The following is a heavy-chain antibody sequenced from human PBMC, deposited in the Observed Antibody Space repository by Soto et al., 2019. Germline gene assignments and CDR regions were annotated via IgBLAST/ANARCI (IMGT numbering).Heavy chain of an antibody. V-gene: IGHV1-69*02. CDR2: IIPILGIA. D-gene: IGHD3-10*01. CDR1: GGTFSSYT. Sequence: SVKVSCKASGGTFSSYTISWVLQAPGQGLEWMGRIIPILGIANYAQKFQGRVTITADKSTSTAYMELSSLRSEDTAVYYCARAPLLLWFGEPVDYWGQGTLVTVSS. CDR3: ARAPLLLWFGEPVDY. J-gene: IGHJ4*02.